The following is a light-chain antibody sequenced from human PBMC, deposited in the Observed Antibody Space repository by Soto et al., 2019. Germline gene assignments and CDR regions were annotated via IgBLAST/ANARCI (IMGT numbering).Light chain of an antibody. Sequence: DIQVTQSPXTLSASVGDRVTITCRASQSISSWLAWYQQKPGKAPKLLIYKASSLESGVPSRFSGSGSGTEFTLTISSLQPDDFATYYCQQYETFGQGTKVDIK. J-gene: IGKJ1*01. CDR1: QSISSW. V-gene: IGKV1-5*03. CDR3: QQYET. CDR2: KAS.